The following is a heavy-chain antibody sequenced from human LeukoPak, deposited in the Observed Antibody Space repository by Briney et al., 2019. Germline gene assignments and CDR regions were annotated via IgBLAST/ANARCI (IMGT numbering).Heavy chain of an antibody. CDR2: IYPSGST. CDR3: ARTFSEYSSSFDS. J-gene: IGHJ4*02. D-gene: IGHD6-6*01. V-gene: IGHV4-4*07. Sequence: SETLSLTCSVSGGSISSYYWSWIRQPAGKGLEWIGRIYPSGSTNYNPSLKSRVTISVDRSKNQFSLKLSSVTAADTALYYCARTFSEYSSSFDSWGQGTLVTVSS. CDR1: GGSISSYY.